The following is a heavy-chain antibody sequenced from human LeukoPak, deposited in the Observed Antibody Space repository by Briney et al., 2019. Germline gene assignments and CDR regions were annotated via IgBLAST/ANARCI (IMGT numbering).Heavy chain of an antibody. V-gene: IGHV3-23*01. D-gene: IGHD5-24*01. CDR1: GFTCSRYA. Sequence: GGSLRLSCAASGFTCSRYAMSWVRQAPGKGLEWVCGISSSGESPYYADSVEGRFTISRDNSKSTLYLEINSLRAEDTAVYYCAKKSRDGYNPFDYLGQGTLVTVSS. CDR3: AKKSRDGYNPFDY. CDR2: ISSSGESP. J-gene: IGHJ4*02.